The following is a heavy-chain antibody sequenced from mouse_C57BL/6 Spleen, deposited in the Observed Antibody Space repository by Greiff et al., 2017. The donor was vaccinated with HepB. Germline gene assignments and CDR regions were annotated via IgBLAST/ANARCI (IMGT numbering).Heavy chain of an antibody. CDR3: AARTPYYDYDSYAMDY. D-gene: IGHD2-4*01. CDR1: GYTFTGYW. J-gene: IGHJ4*01. CDR2: ILPGSGST. Sequence: QVQLQQSGAELMKPGASVKLSCKATGYTFTGYWIEWVKQRPGHGLEWIGEILPGSGSTNYNEKFKGKATFTADTSSNTAYMQLSSLTTEDSAIYYCAARTPYYDYDSYAMDYWGQGTSVTVSS. V-gene: IGHV1-9*01.